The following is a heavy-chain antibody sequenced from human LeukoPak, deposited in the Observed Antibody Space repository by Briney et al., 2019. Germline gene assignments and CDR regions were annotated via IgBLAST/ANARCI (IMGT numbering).Heavy chain of an antibody. J-gene: IGHJ4*02. D-gene: IGHD6-19*01. CDR1: GFTFSSYE. CDR3: ARSVQWLPY. CDR2: ISGSGTTI. Sequence: PGGSLRLSCVASGFTFSSYEMNWLRQSPGKGLEWVPYISGSGTTIYYADSVKGRFTISRDNAKNSLYLQMNSLRAEDTAIYYCARSVQWLPYWGQGTLVTVSS. V-gene: IGHV3-48*03.